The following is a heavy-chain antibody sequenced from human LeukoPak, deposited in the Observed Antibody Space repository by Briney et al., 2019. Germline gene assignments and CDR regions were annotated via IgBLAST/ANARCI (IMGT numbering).Heavy chain of an antibody. J-gene: IGHJ6*02. Sequence: GGSLRLSCAASGFTFNNYAMNWVRQAPGKRLEWVSGISGSGGSTDCANSVKGRFTISRDNSRNTLYLQMNRLRGEDTAVYYCAKGDVVVVGASYGMDVWGQGTTVTVSS. CDR2: ISGSGGST. CDR1: GFTFNNYA. D-gene: IGHD2-15*01. V-gene: IGHV3-23*01. CDR3: AKGDVVVVGASYGMDV.